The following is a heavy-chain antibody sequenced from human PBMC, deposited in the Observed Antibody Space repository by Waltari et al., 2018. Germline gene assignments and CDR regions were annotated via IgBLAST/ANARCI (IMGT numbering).Heavy chain of an antibody. CDR2: IWYDGSNK. D-gene: IGHD6-13*01. Sequence: QVQLVESGGGVVQPGRSLRLSCAASGFTFRRYGTPWVRPAPRKGLEWVAVIWYDGSNKYYADSVKGRFTISRDNSKNTLYLQMNSLRAEDTAVYYCARANSSSWFYYYYYDMDVWGQGTTVTVSS. J-gene: IGHJ6*02. V-gene: IGHV3-33*01. CDR3: ARANSSSWFYYYYYDMDV. CDR1: GFTFRRYG.